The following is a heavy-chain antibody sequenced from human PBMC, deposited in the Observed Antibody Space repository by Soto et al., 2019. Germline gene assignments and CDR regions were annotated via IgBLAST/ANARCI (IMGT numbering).Heavy chain of an antibody. Sequence: AASVKVSCKAPGYTFTSYAMHWVRQAPGQRLEWMGWINAGNGNTKYSQKFQGRVTITRDTSASTAYMELSSLRSEDTAVYYCARDHYGFGELPTNDAFDIWGQGKMVTVSS. CDR3: ARDHYGFGELPTNDAFDI. CDR2: INAGNGNT. D-gene: IGHD3-10*01. J-gene: IGHJ3*02. V-gene: IGHV1-3*01. CDR1: GYTFTSYA.